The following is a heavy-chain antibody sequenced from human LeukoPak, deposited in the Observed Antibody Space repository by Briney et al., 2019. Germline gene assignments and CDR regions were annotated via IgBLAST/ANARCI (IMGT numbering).Heavy chain of an antibody. CDR3: ASTPYYIAVAGLFDY. CDR2: IYYSGST. J-gene: IGHJ4*02. Sequence: PSEXLSLTCTVSGGSISSSSYYWGWIRQPPGKGREWIGSIYYSGSTYYNPSLKSRVTISVDTSKNQFSLKLSSVTAADTAVYYCASTPYYIAVAGLFDYWGQGTLVTVSS. CDR1: GGSISSSSYY. D-gene: IGHD6-19*01. V-gene: IGHV4-39*01.